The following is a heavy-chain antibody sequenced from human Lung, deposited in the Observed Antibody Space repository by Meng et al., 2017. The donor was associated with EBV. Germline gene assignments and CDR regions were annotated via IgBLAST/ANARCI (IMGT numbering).Heavy chain of an antibody. CDR2: TDHTGTP. CDR1: GASIISTER. J-gene: IGHJ4*02. V-gene: IGHV4/OR15-8*01. Sequence: VYRHESGPLRVNPSASLPLTAHVVGASIISTERWRWVRHAPDQELEGIAATDHTGTPTSDPFLLSRVTLSVLKSKYLLSLKLRSVPAAATGVYQCARVPLSGNQAVLTHYWGQGTLVTVSS. CDR3: ARVPLSGNQAVLTHY. D-gene: IGHD1-14*01.